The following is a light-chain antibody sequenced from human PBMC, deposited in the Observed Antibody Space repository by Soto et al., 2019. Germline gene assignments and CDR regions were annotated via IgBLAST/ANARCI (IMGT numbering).Light chain of an antibody. J-gene: IGKJ1*01. V-gene: IGKV1-39*01. Sequence: DIQMTQSPSSLSASVGDRVTITCRASQSFSTYSNWYQQKPGKAPRPLIYAASNLQSGVPSRFSGSGSGTDFILTISNLQPEDFATYYCQQSYSTPWTFGQGTKVEIK. CDR2: AAS. CDR1: QSFSTY. CDR3: QQSYSTPWT.